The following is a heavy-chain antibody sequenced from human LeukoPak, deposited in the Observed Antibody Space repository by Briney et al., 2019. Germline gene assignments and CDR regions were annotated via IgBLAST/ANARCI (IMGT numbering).Heavy chain of an antibody. V-gene: IGHV4-4*07. J-gene: IGHJ4*02. CDR1: GGSISSYY. D-gene: IGHD3-22*01. CDR3: ARDNGDYYYDSSGNFDY. CDR2: IYTSGST. Sequence: SETLSLTCTVSGGSISSYYWSWIRQPAGKGLEWIGRIYTSGSTNYNPSLKSRVTMSVDTSKNQFSLKLSSVTAADTAVYYCARDNGDYYYDSSGNFDYWGQGTLVTVSS.